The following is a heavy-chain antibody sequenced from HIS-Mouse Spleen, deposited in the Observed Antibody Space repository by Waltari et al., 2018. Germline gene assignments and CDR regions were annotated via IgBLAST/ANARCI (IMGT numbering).Heavy chain of an antibody. CDR3: ARGPLAARPWWFDP. V-gene: IGHV1-2*02. J-gene: IGHJ5*02. CDR1: GYTFTGYY. Sequence: QVQLVQSGAEVKKPGASVKVSCKASGYTFTGYYMHWVRQAPGQGLEGMGWINPKSGGTNYAQKFQGRVTMTRDTSISTAYMELSRLRSDDTAVYYCARGPLAARPWWFDPWGQGTLVTVSS. D-gene: IGHD6-6*01. CDR2: INPKSGGT.